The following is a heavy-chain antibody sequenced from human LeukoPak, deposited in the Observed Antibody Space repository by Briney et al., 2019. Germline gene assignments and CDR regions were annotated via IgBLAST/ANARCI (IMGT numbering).Heavy chain of an antibody. Sequence: GGSRRLYCTASGFIFGDYAMGGVRQAPGKGLEWVGFIRSKVYGGTTECAASVKGRFTISRDDSKSIAYLQMNSLKTEDTAVYYCTRVGATTFDYWGQGTLATVSS. CDR1: GFIFGDYA. D-gene: IGHD1-26*01. CDR2: IRSKVYGGTT. CDR3: TRVGATTFDY. J-gene: IGHJ4*02. V-gene: IGHV3-49*04.